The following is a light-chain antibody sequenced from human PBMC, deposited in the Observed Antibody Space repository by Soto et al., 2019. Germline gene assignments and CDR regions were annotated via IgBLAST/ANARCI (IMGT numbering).Light chain of an antibody. Sequence: EIVLTQSPGTLSLSPGERATLSCRASQSVSSSYLAWYQQKPGQAPRLLIYGASSRATGIPDRFSGSGSGTDFHLTISRRAPEDFAVYYCQQYGSSLWTFGKGTKVEIK. CDR1: QSVSSSY. J-gene: IGKJ1*01. CDR3: QQYGSSLWT. CDR2: GAS. V-gene: IGKV3-20*01.